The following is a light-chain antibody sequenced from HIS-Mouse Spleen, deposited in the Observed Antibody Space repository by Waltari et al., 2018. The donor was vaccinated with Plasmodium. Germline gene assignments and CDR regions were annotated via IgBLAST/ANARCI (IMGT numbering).Light chain of an antibody. V-gene: IGKV3-20*01. CDR3: QQYGSSPYT. Sequence: EIVLTQSPGTLSLSPGERATLSCRASQSVSISYLAWYQQKPGQAPRLLIYGASSRATGSPDRFSGSGSGTDFTLTISRLEPEDFAVYYCQQYGSSPYTFGQGTKLEIK. J-gene: IGKJ2*01. CDR1: QSVSISY. CDR2: GAS.